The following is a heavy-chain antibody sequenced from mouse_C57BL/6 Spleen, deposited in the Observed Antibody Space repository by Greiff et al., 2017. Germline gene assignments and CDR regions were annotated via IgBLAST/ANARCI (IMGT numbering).Heavy chain of an antibody. CDR2: IDPSDSYT. Sequence: QVQLQQPGAELVMPGASVKLSCKASGYTFTSYWMHWVKQRPGQGLEWIGEIDPSDSYTNYNQKFKGKSTLTVDKSSSTAYMQLSSLTSEDSAVYYCAREKGTTVDYLDYWGQGTTLTVSS. J-gene: IGHJ2*01. CDR1: GYTFTSYW. V-gene: IGHV1-69*01. CDR3: AREKGTTVDYLDY. D-gene: IGHD1-1*01.